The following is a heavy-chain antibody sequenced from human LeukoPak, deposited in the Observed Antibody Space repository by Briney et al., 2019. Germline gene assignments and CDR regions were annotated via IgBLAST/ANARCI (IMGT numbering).Heavy chain of an antibody. V-gene: IGHV3-30-3*01. J-gene: IGHJ4*02. CDR3: ASQEQRLLDY. CDR1: GFTSSSYA. Sequence: GGSLRLSCAASGFTSSSYAMHWVRQAPGKGLEWVAVISYDGSNKYYADSVKGRFTISRDNSKNTLYLQMNSLRAEDTAVYYCASQEQRLLDYWGQGTLVTVSS. CDR2: ISYDGSNK. D-gene: IGHD6-25*01.